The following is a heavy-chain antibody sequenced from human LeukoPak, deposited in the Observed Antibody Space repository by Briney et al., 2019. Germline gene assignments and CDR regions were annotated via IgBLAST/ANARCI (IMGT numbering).Heavy chain of an antibody. CDR3: ARAPGDSGYDWAYYLDY. J-gene: IGHJ4*02. D-gene: IGHD5-12*01. CDR2: IYYSGST. Sequence: PSQTLSLTCTVSGGSISSGGYYWSWIRQHPGKGLEWIGYIYYSGSTYYNPSLKSRVTISVDTSKNQFSLKLSSVTAADTAVYYCARAPGDSGYDWAYYLDYWGQGTLVTVSS. CDR1: GGSISSGGYY. V-gene: IGHV4-31*03.